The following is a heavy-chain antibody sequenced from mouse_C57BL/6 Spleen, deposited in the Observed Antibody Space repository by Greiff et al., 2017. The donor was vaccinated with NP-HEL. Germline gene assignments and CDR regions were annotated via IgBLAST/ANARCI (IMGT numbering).Heavy chain of an antibody. Sequence: QVQLQQSDAELVKPGASVKISCKVSGYTFTDHTIHWMKQRPEQGLEWIGYIYPRDGSTTYNEKFKGKATLTADTPSSTAYMQLNSLTSEDSAVYFCARSRLWLKYAMDYWGQGTSVTVSS. V-gene: IGHV1-78*01. CDR1: GYTFTDHT. CDR2: IYPRDGST. CDR3: ARSRLWLKYAMDY. D-gene: IGHD2-2*01. J-gene: IGHJ4*01.